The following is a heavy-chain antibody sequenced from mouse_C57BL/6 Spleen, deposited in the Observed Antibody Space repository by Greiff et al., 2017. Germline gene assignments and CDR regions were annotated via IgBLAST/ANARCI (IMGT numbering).Heavy chain of an antibody. V-gene: IGHV10-1*01. Sequence: VKLVESGGGLVQPKGSLKLSCAASGFSFNTYAMNWVRQAPGKGLEWVARIRSKSNTYATYYAVSVKDRFTISRDDSESMLYLQMNNLKTEDTAMYYCVRQSNYVYYFDYWGQGTTLTVSS. CDR2: IRSKSNTYAT. CDR3: VRQSNYVYYFDY. D-gene: IGHD2-5*01. J-gene: IGHJ2*01. CDR1: GFSFNTYA.